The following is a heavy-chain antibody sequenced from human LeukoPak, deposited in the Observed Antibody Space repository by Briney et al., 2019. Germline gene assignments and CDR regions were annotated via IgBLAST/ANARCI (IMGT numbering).Heavy chain of an antibody. CDR2: ISSSSLYI. CDR1: GFTFSSYW. V-gene: IGHV3-21*01. CDR3: AREGDGYNSPIDY. J-gene: IGHJ4*02. D-gene: IGHD5-24*01. Sequence: GGSLRLSCAASGFTFSSYWMSWVRQAPGKGLEWVSSISSSSLYIYYADPVKGRFTISRDNAKNSLFLQMNSLRAEDTAVYYCAREGDGYNSPIDYWGQGTLVTVSS.